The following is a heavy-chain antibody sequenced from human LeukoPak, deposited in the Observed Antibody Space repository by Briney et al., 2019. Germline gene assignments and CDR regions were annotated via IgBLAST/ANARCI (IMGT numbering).Heavy chain of an antibody. Sequence: SETLSLTCAVYNGSFSGYYWSWIRQPPGKGLEWIGSIYYSGSTYYNPSLKSRVTISVDTSKNQFSLKLSSVTAADTAVYYCARGERWTYFDYWGQGTLVTVSS. CDR1: NGSFSGYY. CDR3: ARGERWTYFDY. D-gene: IGHD1-1*01. J-gene: IGHJ4*02. CDR2: IYYSGST. V-gene: IGHV4-34*01.